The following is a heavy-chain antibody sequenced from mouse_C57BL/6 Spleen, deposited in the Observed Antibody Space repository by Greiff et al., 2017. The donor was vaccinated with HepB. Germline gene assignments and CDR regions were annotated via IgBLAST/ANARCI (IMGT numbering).Heavy chain of an antibody. CDR2: ISSGSSTI. Sequence: EVKLMESGGGLVKPGGSLKLSCAASGFTFSDYGMHWVRQAPEKGLEWVAYISSGSSTIYYADTVKGRFTISRDNAKNTLFLQMTSLRSEDTAMYYCARSYYSNYAGYFDVWGTGTTVTVSS. CDR3: ARSYYSNYAGYFDV. V-gene: IGHV5-17*01. CDR1: GFTFSDYG. D-gene: IGHD2-5*01. J-gene: IGHJ1*03.